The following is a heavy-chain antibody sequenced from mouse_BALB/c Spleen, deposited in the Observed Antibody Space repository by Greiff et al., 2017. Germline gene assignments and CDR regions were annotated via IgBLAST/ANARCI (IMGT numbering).Heavy chain of an antibody. Sequence: EVKLEESGGGLVQPGGSLRLSCATSGFTFTDYYMSWVRQPPGKALEWLGFIRDKANGYTTEYSASVKGRFTISRDNSQSILYLQMNTLRAEDSATYYCARPYGNHYAMDYWGQGTSVTVSS. CDR2: IRDKANGYTT. J-gene: IGHJ4*01. V-gene: IGHV7-3*02. CDR3: ARPYGNHYAMDY. D-gene: IGHD2-1*01. CDR1: GFTFTDYY.